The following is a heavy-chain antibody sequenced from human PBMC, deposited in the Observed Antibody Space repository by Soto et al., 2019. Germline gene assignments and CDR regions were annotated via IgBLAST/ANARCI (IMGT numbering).Heavy chain of an antibody. CDR2: IRSKAYGGTT. CDR1: GFTFGDYA. D-gene: IGHD3-22*01. V-gene: IGHV3-49*04. J-gene: IGHJ4*02. CDR3: TRVYYDTSGYYYWSYYFDY. Sequence: GGSLRLSCTASGFTFGDYAMSWVRQAPGKGLEWVGFIRSKAYGGTTEYAASVKGRFTISRDDSKSIAYLQMNSLKTEDTAVYYCTRVYYDTSGYYYWSYYFDYWGQGTLVTSPQ.